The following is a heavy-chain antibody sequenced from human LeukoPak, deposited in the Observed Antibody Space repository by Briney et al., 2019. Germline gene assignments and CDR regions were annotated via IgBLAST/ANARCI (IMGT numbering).Heavy chain of an antibody. CDR3: ARSMPGSYDFWSGYYTHYYGMDV. CDR1: GGSFSGYY. CDR2: INHSGST. Sequence: SETLSLTCAVYGGSFSGYYWSWIRQPPGKGLEWIGEINHSGSTNYNPSLKSRVTISVDTSKKQFSLKLSSVTAADTAVYYCARSMPGSYDFWSGYYTHYYGMDVWGQGTMVTVSS. V-gene: IGHV4-34*01. D-gene: IGHD3-3*01. J-gene: IGHJ6*02.